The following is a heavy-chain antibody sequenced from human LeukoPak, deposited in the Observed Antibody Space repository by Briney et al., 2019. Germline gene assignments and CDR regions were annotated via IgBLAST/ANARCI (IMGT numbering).Heavy chain of an antibody. D-gene: IGHD6-19*01. Sequence: GRSLRLSCAASGFTFSSCAMSWVRQAPGKGLEWVSGTISTGGSTYYADSVKGRFTISRDNSKSTLSLQMDSLRAEDTAVYYCAKGYSSGWRTYFDYWGQGTLVTVSS. CDR3: AKGYSSGWRTYFDY. J-gene: IGHJ4*02. V-gene: IGHV3-23*01. CDR1: GFTFSSCA. CDR2: TISTGGST.